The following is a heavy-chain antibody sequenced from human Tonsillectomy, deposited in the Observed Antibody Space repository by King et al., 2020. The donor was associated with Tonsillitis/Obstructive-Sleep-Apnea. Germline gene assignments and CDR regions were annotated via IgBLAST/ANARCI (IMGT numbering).Heavy chain of an antibody. CDR2: INGNGDSI. V-gene: IGHV3-20*04. Sequence: VQLVESGGGVVRPGGSLRLSCAASGFSFDDYGMTWVRQVPGKGLEWVSGINGNGDSIGLADSVKGRFTLSRDNAKNSLYLQMNSLRAEDTGFYYCARAYCRCPSCYNGGFDYWGRGTLVTVSS. CDR3: ARAYCRCPSCYNGGFDY. D-gene: IGHD2-2*02. J-gene: IGHJ4*02. CDR1: GFSFDDYG.